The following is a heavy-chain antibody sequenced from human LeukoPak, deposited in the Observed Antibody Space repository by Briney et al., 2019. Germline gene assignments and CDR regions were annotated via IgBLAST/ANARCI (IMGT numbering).Heavy chain of an antibody. CDR1: GYTFTSYY. CDR2: INPSGGST. V-gene: IGHV1-46*01. Sequence: ASVKVSCKASGYTFTSYYMHWVRQAPAQGLEWMGIINPSGGSTNYAQKFQGRVIMTRDTSTSTVYMELSSLRSEDTALYYCAREILRAYYDFWSGYSSFDSWGQGTLVTVSS. CDR3: AREILRAYYDFWSGYSSFDS. D-gene: IGHD3-3*01. J-gene: IGHJ4*02.